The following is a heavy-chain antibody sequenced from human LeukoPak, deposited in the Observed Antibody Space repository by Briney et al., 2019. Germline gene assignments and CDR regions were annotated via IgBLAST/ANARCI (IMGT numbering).Heavy chain of an antibody. J-gene: IGHJ4*02. CDR1: GGSISSSSYY. V-gene: IGHV4-39*07. Sequence: PSETLSLTCTVSGGSISSSSYYWGWIRQPPGKGLEWIGSIYYSGSTYYNPSLKSRVTISVDTSKNQFSLKLSSVTAADTAVYYCARMSRASEDYWGQGTLVTVSS. CDR3: ARMSRASEDY. CDR2: IYYSGST.